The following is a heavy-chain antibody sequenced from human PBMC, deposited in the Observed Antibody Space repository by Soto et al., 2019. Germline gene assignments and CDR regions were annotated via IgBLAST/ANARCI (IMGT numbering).Heavy chain of an antibody. V-gene: IGHV3-53*01. Sequence: PGGSLRLSCAASGFTVSSDYMNWVRQAPGKGLEWVSVIYTGGGTYYADSVKGRFTISRDNSKNTLYLQMNSLRVEDTAVYYCARDKHSYGCFDYWGLGTLVTVSS. CDR3: ARDKHSYGCFDY. CDR1: GFTVSSDY. D-gene: IGHD5-18*01. CDR2: IYTGGGT. J-gene: IGHJ4*02.